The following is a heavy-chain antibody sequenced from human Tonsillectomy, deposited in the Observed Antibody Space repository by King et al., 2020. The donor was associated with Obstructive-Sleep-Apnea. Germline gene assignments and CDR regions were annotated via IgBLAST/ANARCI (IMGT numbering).Heavy chain of an antibody. CDR1: GYRFTSYW. CDR3: ARHKGTHYYDSSGYEN. CDR2: IYPGDSDT. J-gene: IGHJ4*02. Sequence: QLVQSGAEVKKPGESLKISCKGSGYRFTSYWIGWVRQMPGKGLEWMGIIYPGDSDTRYSPSFQGQVTISADKSISTAYLQWSSLKASDTAMYFCARHKGTHYYDSSGYENWGQGTLVTVSS. D-gene: IGHD3-22*01. V-gene: IGHV5-51*01.